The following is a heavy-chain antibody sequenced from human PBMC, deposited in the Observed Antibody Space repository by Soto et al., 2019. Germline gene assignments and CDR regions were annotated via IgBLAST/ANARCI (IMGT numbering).Heavy chain of an antibody. Sequence: PSETLSLTCIVSGGSISSYYWTWTRQPPGKGLEWIGCIYNGASTNYNPSLKSRVTISVDTSKNQFSLKLTSVTAADTAVYYCARDDSERTATYWGQGTLVTV. J-gene: IGHJ4*02. V-gene: IGHV4-59*01. CDR2: IYNGAST. CDR1: GGSISSYY. CDR3: ARDDSERTATY. D-gene: IGHD3-10*01.